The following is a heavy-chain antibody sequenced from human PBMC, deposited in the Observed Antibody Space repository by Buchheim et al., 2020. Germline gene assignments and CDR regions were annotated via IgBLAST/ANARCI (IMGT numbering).Heavy chain of an antibody. J-gene: IGHJ4*02. CDR3: AKGRGDYYYDSSGYYGFDY. CDR1: GFTFSSYG. D-gene: IGHD3-22*01. Sequence: QVQLVESGGGVVQPGRSLRLSCAASGFTFSSYGMHWVRQAPGKGLEWVAVISYDGSNKYYADSVKGRFTISRDNSKNQLSLQMNSLRAEDTAVYYCAKGRGDYYYDSSGYYGFDYWGQGTL. CDR2: ISYDGSNK. V-gene: IGHV3-30*18.